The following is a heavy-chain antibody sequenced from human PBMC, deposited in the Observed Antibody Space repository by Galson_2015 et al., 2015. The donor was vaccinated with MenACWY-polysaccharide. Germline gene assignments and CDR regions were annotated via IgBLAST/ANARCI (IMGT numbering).Heavy chain of an antibody. CDR3: AGGADTKRRLDY. CDR2: IKEDGSEK. J-gene: IGHJ4*02. V-gene: IGHV3-7*01. CDR1: GFTFSSYW. D-gene: IGHD6-19*01. Sequence: SLRLSCAASGFTFSSYWMNWVRQAPGKGLEWVANIKEDGSEKYYVDSVKGRFTISRDNAKNSLYLQMNSLRADDTAVYYCAGGADTKRRLDYWGQGPLVPVSS.